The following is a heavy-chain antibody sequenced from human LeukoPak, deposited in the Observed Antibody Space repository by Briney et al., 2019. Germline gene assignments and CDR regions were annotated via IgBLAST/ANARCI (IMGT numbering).Heavy chain of an antibody. CDR3: ARDPDILTGPDY. CDR1: GFTFSSYG. CDR2: IWYDGSNK. V-gene: IGHV3-33*01. Sequence: GGSLRLSCAASGFTFSSYGMHWVRQAPGKGLEWLAVIWYDGSNKYYADSVKGRFTISRDNSKNTLYLQMNSLRAEDTAVYYCARDPDILTGPDYWGQGTLVTVSS. J-gene: IGHJ4*02. D-gene: IGHD3-9*01.